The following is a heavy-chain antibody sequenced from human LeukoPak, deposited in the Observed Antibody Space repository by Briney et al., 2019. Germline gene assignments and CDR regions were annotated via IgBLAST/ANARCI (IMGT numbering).Heavy chain of an antibody. D-gene: IGHD3-3*01. CDR3: ARVNTIFGVVTDVSWFDP. Sequence: SETLSLTCTVSGGSISSHYWSWIRQPPGKGLEWIGYIYYSGSTNYNPSLKSRVNISVDTSKNHFSLKLCSVTAADTAVYYCARVNTIFGVVTDVSWFDPWGQGTLVTVSS. CDR2: IYYSGST. J-gene: IGHJ5*02. V-gene: IGHV4-59*11. CDR1: GGSISSHY.